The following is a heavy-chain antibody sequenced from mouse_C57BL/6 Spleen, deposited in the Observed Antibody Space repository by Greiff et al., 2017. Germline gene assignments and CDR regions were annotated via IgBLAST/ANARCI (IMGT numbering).Heavy chain of an antibody. D-gene: IGHD1-1*01. V-gene: IGHV14-1*01. J-gene: IGHJ4*01. CDR3: TTSFITTVVATRDYAMDY. CDR2: IDPEDGDT. Sequence: EVQLQQSGAELVRPGASVKLSCTASGFNIKDYYMHWVKQRPEQGLEWIGRIDPEDGDTESAPKFQGKATMTADTSTNTAYLQLSRLTSEDTAVXYCTTSFITTVVATRDYAMDYWGQGTSVTVSS. CDR1: GFNIKDYY.